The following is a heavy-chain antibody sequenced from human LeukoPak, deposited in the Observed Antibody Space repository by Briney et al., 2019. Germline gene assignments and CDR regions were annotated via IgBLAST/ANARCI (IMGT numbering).Heavy chain of an antibody. J-gene: IGHJ4*02. Sequence: PGGSLRLSCAASGFTFSSYSMNWVRQAPGKGLEWVSSISSSSSYIYYADSVKGRFTISRDNAKNSLYPQMNSLRAEDTAVYYCAKSRSGSSNWALRIFDNWGQGTLVSVSS. D-gene: IGHD6-13*01. CDR3: AKSRSGSSNWALRIFDN. CDR1: GFTFSSYS. V-gene: IGHV3-21*01. CDR2: ISSSSSYI.